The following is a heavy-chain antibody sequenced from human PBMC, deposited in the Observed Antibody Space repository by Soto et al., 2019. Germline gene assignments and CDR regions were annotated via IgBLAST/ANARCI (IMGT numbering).Heavy chain of an antibody. CDR3: AKDMGPRPRRPDSLDI. CDR2: ISHDGNKE. D-gene: IGHD3-10*01. J-gene: IGHJ3*02. CDR1: GFTFRSFG. Sequence: QMQLSESGGNVVQPGRSLRLSCVASGFTFRSFGMHWVRQAPGKGLEWVATISHDGNKEYYADSVKRRFTVSRDNSRDTVHLEMNSVRPDDTAVYYCAKDMGPRPRRPDSLDIWGQGTVVTVAS. V-gene: IGHV3-30*18.